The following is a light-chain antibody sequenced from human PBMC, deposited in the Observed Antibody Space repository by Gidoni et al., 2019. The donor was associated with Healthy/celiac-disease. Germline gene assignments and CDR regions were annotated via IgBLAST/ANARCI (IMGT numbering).Light chain of an antibody. J-gene: IGKJ5*01. CDR1: QSLLHSNGYNY. CDR3: MQALQTPIT. V-gene: IGKV2-28*01. CDR2: LGS. Sequence: DIVRTRSPPSLRVTPGEPASISCRSSQSLLHSNGYNYLDWYLQKPGQSPPLLIYLGSNRATGVPDRFSGSGSGTDFTLKISRVEAEDVGFYYCMQALQTPITFGQGTRLEIK.